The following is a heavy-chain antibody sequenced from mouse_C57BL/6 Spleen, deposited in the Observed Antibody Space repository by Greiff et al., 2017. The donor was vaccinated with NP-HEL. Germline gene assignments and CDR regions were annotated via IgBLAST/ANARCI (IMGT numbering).Heavy chain of an antibody. D-gene: IGHD2-3*01. CDR3: ARLGWLPPYYFDY. Sequence: EVKLVESGGGLVQPGGSLSLSCAASGFTFTDYYMSWVRQPPGKALEWLGFIRNKANGYTTEYSASVKGRFTISRDNSQSILYLQMNALRAEDSATYYCARLGWLPPYYFDYWGQGTTLTVSS. V-gene: IGHV7-3*01. J-gene: IGHJ2*01. CDR1: GFTFTDYY. CDR2: IRNKANGYTT.